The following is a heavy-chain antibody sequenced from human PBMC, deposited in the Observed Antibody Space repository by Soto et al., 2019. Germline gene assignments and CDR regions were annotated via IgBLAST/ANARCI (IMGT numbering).Heavy chain of an antibody. CDR2: ISYDGSNK. D-gene: IGHD6-19*01. CDR3: AKDRDSSGWYSGMDV. Sequence: LRLSCAASGFTFSSYGMHWVRQAPGKGLEWVAVISYDGSNKYYADSVKGRFTISRDNSKNTLYLQMNSLRAEDTAVYYCAKDRDSSGWYSGMDVWGQGTTVTVSS. CDR1: GFTFSSYG. V-gene: IGHV3-30*18. J-gene: IGHJ6*02.